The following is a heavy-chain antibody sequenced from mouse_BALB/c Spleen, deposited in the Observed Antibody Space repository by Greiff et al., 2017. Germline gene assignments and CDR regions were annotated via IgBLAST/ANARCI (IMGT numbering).Heavy chain of an antibody. V-gene: IGHV3-8*02. D-gene: IGHD2-10*02. Sequence: VKLQESGPSLVKPSQTLSLTCSVTGDSITSGYWNWIRKFPGNKLEYMGYISYSGSTYYNPSLKSRISITRDTSKNQYYLQLNSVTTEDTATYYCARQYGNLYYFDYWGQGTTLTVSS. CDR1: GDSITSGY. CDR2: ISYSGST. J-gene: IGHJ2*01. CDR3: ARQYGNLYYFDY.